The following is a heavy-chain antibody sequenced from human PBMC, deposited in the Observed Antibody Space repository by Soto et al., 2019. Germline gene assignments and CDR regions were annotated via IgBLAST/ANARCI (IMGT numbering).Heavy chain of an antibody. Sequence: EVQLVESGGGLVQPAGSLRLSCAASGFTFSDHYMDWVRQAPGKGLEWVGRIKNKANSYTTEYAARVKGRFIISRDASKNSVFLQTNRVKTDDTAVYYCTRLRLGSSRSSDYWGRGILVTVSS. CDR2: IKNKANSYTT. CDR1: GFTFSDHY. D-gene: IGHD6-19*01. CDR3: TRLRLGSSRSSDY. V-gene: IGHV3-72*01. J-gene: IGHJ4*02.